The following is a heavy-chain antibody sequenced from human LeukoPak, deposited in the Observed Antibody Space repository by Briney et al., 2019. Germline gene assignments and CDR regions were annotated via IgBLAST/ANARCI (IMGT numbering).Heavy chain of an antibody. V-gene: IGHV3-74*01. CDR2: INSDGSST. CDR3: AKEDCYDLPGDAFDI. CDR1: GFTFSSYW. D-gene: IGHD2-21*02. Sequence: PGGSLRLSCAASGFTFSSYWMHWVRQAPGKGLVWVSRINSDGSSTSYADSVKGRFTISRDNDKNTLCLQMNSLRAEDTAVYYCAKEDCYDLPGDAFDIWGQGTMVTVSS. J-gene: IGHJ3*02.